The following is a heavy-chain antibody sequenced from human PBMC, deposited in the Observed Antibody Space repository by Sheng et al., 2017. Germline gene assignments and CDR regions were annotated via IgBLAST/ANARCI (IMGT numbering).Heavy chain of an antibody. CDR2: ISGSGGST. Sequence: EVQLVESGGGLVQPGGSLRLSCAASGFTFSNNAMSWVRQAPGKGPEWVSGISGSGGSTYYADSVKGRFTISRDNSKNTLYLQLNSLRAEDTAVYYCAKAPALVVGAAFDYWGQGTLVTVSS. D-gene: IGHD1-26*01. J-gene: IGHJ4*02. V-gene: IGHV3-23*04. CDR1: GFTFSNNA. CDR3: AKAPALVVGAAFDY.